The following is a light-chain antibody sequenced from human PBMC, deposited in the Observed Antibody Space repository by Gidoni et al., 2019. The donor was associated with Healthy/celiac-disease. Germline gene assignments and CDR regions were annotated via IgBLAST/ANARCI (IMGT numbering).Light chain of an antibody. Sequence: QSALTQPRSVSGSPGQSVTISCTGTSSDVGGYNYVSWYQQHPGKAPKLMIYDVSKRPSGVPDRFSGSKSGNTASLTISGLQAEDEADYYCCSCAGSYTDEVFGGGTKLTVL. CDR1: SSDVGGYNY. CDR3: CSCAGSYTDEV. V-gene: IGLV2-11*01. CDR2: DVS. J-gene: IGLJ2*01.